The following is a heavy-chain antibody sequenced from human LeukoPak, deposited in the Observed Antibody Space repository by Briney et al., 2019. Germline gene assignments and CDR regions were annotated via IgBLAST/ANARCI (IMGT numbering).Heavy chain of an antibody. Sequence: GGSLRLSCAASGFTFSSYWMHWVRQTPGKGLVWVSRINSDGSTTTYADSVKGRFTISRDNAKNTLYLQMNSLRAEDTAVYYCAKAPGLRQWLVHRRPGYFDYWGQGTLVTVSS. CDR2: INSDGSTT. J-gene: IGHJ4*02. CDR3: AKAPGLRQWLVHRRPGYFDY. CDR1: GFTFSSYW. V-gene: IGHV3-74*01. D-gene: IGHD6-19*01.